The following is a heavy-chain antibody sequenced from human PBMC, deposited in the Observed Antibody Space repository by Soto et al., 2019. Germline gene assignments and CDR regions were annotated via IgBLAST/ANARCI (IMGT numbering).Heavy chain of an antibody. J-gene: IGHJ4*02. D-gene: IGHD5-18*01. CDR3: AKAQSAYSYGFYDY. Sequence: DVQLLESGGGLVQPGGSLRLSCAASGFSFSNYADYAMSWVRQAPGKGLEWVSVISGPGDSTYYADSVKGHFTISRDNSNNRLYLQMNSLRAEDTAVYYCAKAQSAYSYGFYDYWGQGTLVTVSS. CDR1: GFSFSNYADYA. CDR2: ISGPGDST. V-gene: IGHV3-23*01.